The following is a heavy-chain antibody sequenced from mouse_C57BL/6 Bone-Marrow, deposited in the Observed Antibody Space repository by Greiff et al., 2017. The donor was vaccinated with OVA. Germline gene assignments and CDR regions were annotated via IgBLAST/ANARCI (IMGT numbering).Heavy chain of an antibody. V-gene: IGHV1-54*01. J-gene: IGHJ4*01. CDR1: GYAFTNYL. CDR2: LNPGSGGT. D-gene: IGHD2-3*01. Sequence: VQRVESGAELVRPGTSVKVSCKASGYAFTNYLIEWVKQRPGQGLEWIGVLNPGSGGTNYNEKFKVKATLTADKSSSTAYMQLSSLTSEDSAVYFCARVKDGWGQGTSVTVSS. CDR3: ARVKDG.